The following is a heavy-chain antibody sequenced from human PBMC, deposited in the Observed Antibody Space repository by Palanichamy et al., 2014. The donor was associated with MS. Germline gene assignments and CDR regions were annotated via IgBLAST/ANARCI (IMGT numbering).Heavy chain of an antibody. Sequence: EVQLVQSGSRRSEKDPGTSLKISCKGSGYNFATYWIGWVRQMPGKGLEWMGIIYPGDSDTRYSPSFQGQVTISADKSINTAYLQWSSLKASDTAMYYCARVSPKSMIRFADYWGQGTLVTVSS. D-gene: IGHD3-16*01. J-gene: IGHJ4*02. CDR1: GYNFATYW. V-gene: IGHV5-51*01. CDR2: IYPGDSDT. CDR3: ARVSPKSMIRFADY.